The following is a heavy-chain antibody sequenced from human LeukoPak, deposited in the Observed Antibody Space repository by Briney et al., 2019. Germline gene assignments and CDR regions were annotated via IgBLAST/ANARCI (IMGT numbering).Heavy chain of an antibody. Sequence: GGSLRLSCAASGFTFSDYYMSWIRQAPGKGLEWVSYISSSGSTIYYADSVKGRFTISRDNAKNSLYLQMNSLRTEDTALYYCAKDISSSWYYFDYWGQGTLVTVSS. D-gene: IGHD6-13*01. V-gene: IGHV3-11*01. J-gene: IGHJ4*02. CDR1: GFTFSDYY. CDR2: ISSSGSTI. CDR3: AKDISSSWYYFDY.